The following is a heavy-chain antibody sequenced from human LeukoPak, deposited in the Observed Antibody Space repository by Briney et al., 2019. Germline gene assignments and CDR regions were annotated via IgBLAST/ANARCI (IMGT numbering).Heavy chain of an antibody. D-gene: IGHD2-2*01. J-gene: IGHJ5*02. CDR3: ARDGEPLVPAAIGGNWFDP. Sequence: SVKVSCKASDYTFSSYGISWVRQAPGQGLEWMGGIIPIFGTANYAQEFQGRVTITADESTSTAYMELSSLRSEDTAVYYCARDGEPLVPAAIGGNWFDPWGQGTLVTVSS. V-gene: IGHV1-69*13. CDR1: DYTFSSYG. CDR2: IIPIFGTA.